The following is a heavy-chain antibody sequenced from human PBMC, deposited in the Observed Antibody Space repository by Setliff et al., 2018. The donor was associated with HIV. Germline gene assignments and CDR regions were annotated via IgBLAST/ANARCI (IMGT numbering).Heavy chain of an antibody. D-gene: IGHD3-22*01. CDR2: IYSSGST. Sequence: PSETLSLTCTVSGGPISSGSFYWNWIRQHPGKGLEWVGYIYSSGSTYYNPSLKSRVTISVDTSKNQFSLKLSSVTAADTAVYYCARAAHYYDSSGPPGYWGQGTLVTVS. CDR3: ARAAHYYDSSGPPGY. J-gene: IGHJ4*02. V-gene: IGHV4-31*03. CDR1: GGPISSGSFY.